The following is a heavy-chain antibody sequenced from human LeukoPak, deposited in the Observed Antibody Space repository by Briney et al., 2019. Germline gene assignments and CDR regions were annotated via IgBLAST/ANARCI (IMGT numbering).Heavy chain of an antibody. D-gene: IGHD3-22*01. CDR1: GYSFTSYW. Sequence: GESLKISCKGSGYSFTSYWIGWVRQMPGKGLEWMGIIYPGDSDTRYSPSFQGQVTISADKSISTAYLQWSSLKASDTAMYYCARIQSSGCYYNAFDIWGQGTMVTVSS. V-gene: IGHV5-51*01. J-gene: IGHJ3*02. CDR3: ARIQSSGCYYNAFDI. CDR2: IYPGDSDT.